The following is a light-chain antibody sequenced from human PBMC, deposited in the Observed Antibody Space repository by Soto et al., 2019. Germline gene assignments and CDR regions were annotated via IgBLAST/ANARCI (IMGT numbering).Light chain of an antibody. CDR1: QSISSSY. J-gene: IGKJ2*01. CDR2: NVS. Sequence: EIVLTQSPGTLSWSPGERAPLSCGASQSISSSYFAWYQQKPGQAPRLLIYNVSSRATGIPDGFSGSGSGTDFTLTISRLEPEDFAVYYCQQYGTSPPYTFGQGTKLEIK. CDR3: QQYGTSPPYT. V-gene: IGKV3-20*01.